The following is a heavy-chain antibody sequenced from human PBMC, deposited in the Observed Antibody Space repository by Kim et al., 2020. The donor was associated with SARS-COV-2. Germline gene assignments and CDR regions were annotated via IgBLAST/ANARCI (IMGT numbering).Heavy chain of an antibody. J-gene: IGHJ4*02. CDR3: ARGGGYSYGYRPYDY. D-gene: IGHD5-18*01. Sequence: QKIQGRVTMTRDTSQSTGYMERSSLRSEDTAVYYCARGGGYSYGYRPYDYWGQGTLVTVSS. V-gene: IGHV1-46*01.